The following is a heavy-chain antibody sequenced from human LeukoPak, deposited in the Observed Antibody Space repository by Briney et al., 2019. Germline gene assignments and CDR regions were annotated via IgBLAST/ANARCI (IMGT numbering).Heavy chain of an antibody. CDR1: GGSISSSSNY. J-gene: IGHJ5*02. CDR3: ARLGSTWFGGGDWFDP. CDR2: VYFSGST. V-gene: IGHV4-39*02. Sequence: SETLPLTCTVSGGSISSSSNYWGWIRQPPGKGLEWIGSVYFSGSTYYNPSLKSRVTISLDTSKNHFSLKLRSVTAADTAFYYCARLGSTWFGGGDWFDPWGQGTLVTVSS. D-gene: IGHD3-10*01.